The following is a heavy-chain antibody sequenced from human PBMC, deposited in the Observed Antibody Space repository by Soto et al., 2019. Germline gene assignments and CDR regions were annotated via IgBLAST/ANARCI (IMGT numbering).Heavy chain of an antibody. J-gene: IGHJ4*02. CDR2: IDPNDGST. D-gene: IGHD1-26*01. CDR3: VRGRGGNYHFYFDH. CDR1: GYTFINYY. V-gene: IGHV1-46*03. Sequence: GASVKVSCKASGYTFINYYIDWVRQAPGQGLEWMAIIDPNDGSTNYAQGFQGRLTVTRDTSTSTVYMDLSSLTSEDTAVYYCVRGRGGNYHFYFDHWGQGTQVTVS.